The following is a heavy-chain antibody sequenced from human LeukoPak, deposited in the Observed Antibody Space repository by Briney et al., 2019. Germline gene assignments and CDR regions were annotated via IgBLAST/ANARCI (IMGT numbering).Heavy chain of an antibody. J-gene: IGHJ4*02. V-gene: IGHV3-9*01. Sequence: PGGSLRLSCAASGLTFYDYAMHWVRQAPGKGLEWVSGISWNSGSIGYADSVKGRFTISRDNAKNSLYLQMNSLRAEDTALYYCAKDMYGGNSYYFDYWGQGTLVTVSS. D-gene: IGHD4-23*01. CDR1: GLTFYDYA. CDR3: AKDMYGGNSYYFDY. CDR2: ISWNSGSI.